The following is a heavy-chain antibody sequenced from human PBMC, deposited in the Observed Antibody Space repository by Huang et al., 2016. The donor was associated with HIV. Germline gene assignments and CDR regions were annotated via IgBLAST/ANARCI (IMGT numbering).Heavy chain of an antibody. CDR1: GLPFTNYA. J-gene: IGHJ5*02. D-gene: IGHD6-19*01. Sequence: QVQLVESGGGLVQPGRSLRLSCAPSGLPFTNYAIHWVRQAPGKGREWVEFISYDGRNKFYADAVKGRFTIARDNSKSTLYLLMNSLRVDDTALYYCARSAVPGDGDWFDPWGQGTLVTVSS. CDR2: ISYDGRNK. CDR3: ARSAVPGDGDWFDP. V-gene: IGHV3-30*04.